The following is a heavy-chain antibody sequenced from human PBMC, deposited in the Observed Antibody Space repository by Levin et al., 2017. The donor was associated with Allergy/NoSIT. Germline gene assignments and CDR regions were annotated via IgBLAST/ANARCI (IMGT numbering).Heavy chain of an antibody. D-gene: IGHD3-22*01. J-gene: IGHJ4*02. Sequence: GGSLRLSCAASGFTFSSYSMNWVRQAPGKGLEWVSYISSSSVTIYYADSVKGRFTISRDNAKNSLYLQMNSLRDEDTAVYYCARDQRYYDSSGYYSLYYFDYWGQGTLVTVSS. CDR1: GFTFSSYS. V-gene: IGHV3-48*02. CDR2: ISSSSVTI. CDR3: ARDQRYYDSSGYYSLYYFDY.